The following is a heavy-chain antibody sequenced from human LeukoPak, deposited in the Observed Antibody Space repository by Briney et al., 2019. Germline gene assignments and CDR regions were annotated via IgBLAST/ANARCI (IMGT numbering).Heavy chain of an antibody. V-gene: IGHV3-30-3*01. CDR2: ISYDGSNK. D-gene: IGHD1-26*01. CDR1: GFTFSSYA. Sequence: GGSLRLSCAASGFTFSSYAMHWVRQAPGKGLEWVAVISYDGSNKYYADSVKGRFTISRDNSKNTLYLQMNSLRAEDTAVYYCARDRLGGSYVGYYYYYGMDVWGQGTTVTVSS. CDR3: ARDRLGGSYVGYYYYYGMDV. J-gene: IGHJ6*02.